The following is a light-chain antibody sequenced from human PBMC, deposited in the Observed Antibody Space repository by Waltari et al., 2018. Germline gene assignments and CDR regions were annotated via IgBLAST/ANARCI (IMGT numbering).Light chain of an antibody. Sequence: IVMTQSPATLSLSPGESATLSCRASQSVRSTFAWFQQKPGQPPRLLIYGTSTRATGIPARFTGSGSGTEFSLTISSLQPEDFATYYCQQYDYWPWTFGHGTRVETK. J-gene: IGKJ1*01. CDR3: QQYDYWPWT. CDR1: QSVRST. CDR2: GTS. V-gene: IGKV3D-15*01.